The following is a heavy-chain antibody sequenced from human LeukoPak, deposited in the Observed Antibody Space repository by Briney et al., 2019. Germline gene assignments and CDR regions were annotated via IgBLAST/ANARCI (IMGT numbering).Heavy chain of an antibody. J-gene: IGHJ5*02. D-gene: IGHD3-10*01. Sequence: GGSLRLSCAASGFTVSSNHMSWVRQAPGKGLEWVSAISGSGGSTYYADSVKGRFTISRDNSKNTLYLQMNSLRAEDTAVYYCAKLVVRGVNWFDPWGQGTLVTVSS. CDR3: AKLVVRGVNWFDP. V-gene: IGHV3-23*01. CDR2: ISGSGGST. CDR1: GFTVSSNH.